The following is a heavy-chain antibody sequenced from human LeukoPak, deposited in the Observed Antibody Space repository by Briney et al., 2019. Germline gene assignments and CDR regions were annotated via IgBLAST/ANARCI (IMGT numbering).Heavy chain of an antibody. J-gene: IGHJ3*02. CDR2: ISSSSSYI. Sequence: GGSLRLSCAASGFTFSDYSMNWVRQAPGKGLEWVSSISSSSSYIYYADSVKGRFTISRDNAKNSLYLQMNSLRAEDTAVYYCARDGYRGSGSYYKSDAFDIWGQGTMVTVSS. CDR3: ARDGYRGSGSYYKSDAFDI. V-gene: IGHV3-21*01. D-gene: IGHD3-10*01. CDR1: GFTFSDYS.